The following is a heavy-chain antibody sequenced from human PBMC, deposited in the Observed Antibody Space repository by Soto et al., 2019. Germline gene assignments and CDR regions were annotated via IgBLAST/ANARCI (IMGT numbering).Heavy chain of an antibody. CDR3: AKVDSYCSSTSCSLFNYYYYGMDV. J-gene: IGHJ6*02. CDR2: ISGSGGST. Sequence: GGSLRLSCAAPGFTFSSYAMSWVRQAPGKGLEWVSAISGSGGSTYYADSVKGRFTISRDNSKNTLYLQMNSLRAEDTAVYYCAKVDSYCSSTSCSLFNYYYYGMDVWGQGTTVTVSS. V-gene: IGHV3-23*01. CDR1: GFTFSSYA. D-gene: IGHD2-2*01.